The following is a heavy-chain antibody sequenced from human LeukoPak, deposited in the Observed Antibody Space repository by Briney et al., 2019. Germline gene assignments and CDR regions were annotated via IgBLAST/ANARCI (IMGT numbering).Heavy chain of an antibody. CDR3: ARDPRGDYVFDY. CDR2: ISSSSSYI. J-gene: IGHJ4*02. CDR1: GFTFSSYS. Sequence: SGGSLRLSCAASGFTFSSYSMNWVRQAPGKGLEWVSSISSSSSYIYYADSVKGRFTISRDNAKNSLYLQMNSLRAEVTAVYYCARDPRGDYVFDYWVRGTVVTVSS. D-gene: IGHD4-17*01. V-gene: IGHV3-21*01.